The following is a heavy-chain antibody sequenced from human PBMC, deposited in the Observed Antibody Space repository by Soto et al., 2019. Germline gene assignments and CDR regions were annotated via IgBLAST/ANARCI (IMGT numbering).Heavy chain of an antibody. V-gene: IGHV1-69*01. CDR1: GGTFSSYP. J-gene: IGHJ5*02. CDR3: ARGDLRSNWFAP. Sequence: QVQLVQSGAEVKKPGSSVKVSCKASGGTFSSYPINWVRQVPGQGLEWMGGIIPIFGTTDYAQKFQGRVTITADVSTTTDYMELSSLRSEDTAMYYCARGDLRSNWFAPWGQGTLVTVSS. CDR2: IIPIFGTT.